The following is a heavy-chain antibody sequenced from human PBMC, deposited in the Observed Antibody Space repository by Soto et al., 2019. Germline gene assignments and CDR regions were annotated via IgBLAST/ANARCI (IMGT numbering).Heavy chain of an antibody. CDR1: GGSISSNNW. J-gene: IGHJ4*02. CDR3: ARVYSGSYSDY. Sequence: QVQLQESGPGLVKPSGTLSLTCAVSGGSISSNNWWSWVRQPPGKGLEWIGETFHSGSTHYSPSRKSRVTISVDKSKNQFSLKLTSVTAADTAVYYCARVYSGSYSDYWGQGTLVTVSS. V-gene: IGHV4-4*02. D-gene: IGHD1-26*01. CDR2: TFHSGST.